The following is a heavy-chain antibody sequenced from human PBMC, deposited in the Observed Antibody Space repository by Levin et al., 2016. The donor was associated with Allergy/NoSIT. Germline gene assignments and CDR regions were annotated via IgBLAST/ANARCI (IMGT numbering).Heavy chain of an antibody. V-gene: IGHV3-30*04. D-gene: IGHD3-10*01. Sequence: WIRQPPGKGLEWVAVISYDGSNKYYADSVKGRFTISRDNSKNTLYLQMNSLRAEDTAVYYCASLPGYYGSGSLGYGMDVWGQGTTVTVSS. J-gene: IGHJ6*02. CDR3: ASLPGYYGSGSLGYGMDV. CDR2: ISYDGSNK.